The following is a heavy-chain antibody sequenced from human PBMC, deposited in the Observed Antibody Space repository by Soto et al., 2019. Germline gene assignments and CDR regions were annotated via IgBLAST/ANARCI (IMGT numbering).Heavy chain of an antibody. CDR2: ISWNSGSI. CDR1: GFTFDNYA. D-gene: IGHD2-15*01. J-gene: IGHJ4*02. Sequence: EVQLVESGGGLVQPGRSLRLSCAASGFTFDNYAMHWVRQAPGKGLEWVSGISWNSGSIGYADSVNGRFTISRDNAKNSLYLQMTSLRAEDTAFYYCAKVVQEYCSGGSGAPLYFDYWGQGTLVTVSS. V-gene: IGHV3-9*01. CDR3: AKVVQEYCSGGSGAPLYFDY.